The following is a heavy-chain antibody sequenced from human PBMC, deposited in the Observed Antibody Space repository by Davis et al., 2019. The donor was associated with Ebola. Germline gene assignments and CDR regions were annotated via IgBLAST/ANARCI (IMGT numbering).Heavy chain of an antibody. CDR2: IIPLFRSP. J-gene: IGHJ5*02. D-gene: IGHD3-9*01. Sequence: SVKVSCKSSGGTFTSFGLTWVRQVPGQGLEWLGGIIPLFRSPNYAQKFQGRLTISAEEVTKTVYMELSSLRSEDTAVYFCARVQTGFYFDSSDSPSWLDPWGQGTLVTVSS. V-gene: IGHV1-69*13. CDR3: ARVQTGFYFDSSDSPSWLDP. CDR1: GGTFTSFG.